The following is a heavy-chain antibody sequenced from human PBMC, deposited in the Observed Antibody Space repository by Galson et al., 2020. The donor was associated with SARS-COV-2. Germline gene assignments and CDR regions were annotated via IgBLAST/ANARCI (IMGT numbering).Heavy chain of an antibody. V-gene: IGHV1-18*04. CDR1: GDIFSSYA. D-gene: IGHD3-3*01. CDR3: ARAIFGGFDY. Sequence: ASVKVSCKAPGDIFSSYAIIWVRQTPGQGLEWMGWISGYNGHKKYAQKFQDRVTMTTDTSTSTAYMELRSLRSDDTAVYYCARAIFGGFDYWGQGTLVTISS. CDR2: ISGYNGHK. J-gene: IGHJ4*02.